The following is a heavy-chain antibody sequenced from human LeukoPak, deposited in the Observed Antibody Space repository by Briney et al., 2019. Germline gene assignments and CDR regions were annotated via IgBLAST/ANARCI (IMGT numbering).Heavy chain of an antibody. Sequence: SETLSLTCTVSGYFIKTGSYWGWIRQPPGKGLEWIRIIYQSGSTYYNPSLRSRVTISVDTSNNQCTLRLSAVTAADTVVDFCARVGRTGYCSGRSCKWKQNWFVPWGQGTLVSVSS. D-gene: IGHD2-15*01. CDR2: IYQSGST. V-gene: IGHV4-38-2*02. CDR1: GYFIKTGSY. CDR3: ARVGRTGYCSGRSCKWKQNWFVP. J-gene: IGHJ5*02.